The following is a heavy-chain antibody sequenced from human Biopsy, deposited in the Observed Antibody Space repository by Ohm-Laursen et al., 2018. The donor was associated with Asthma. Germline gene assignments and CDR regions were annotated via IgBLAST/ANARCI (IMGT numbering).Heavy chain of an antibody. CDR1: GFTFSSYA. CDR3: AKGYYYDSSGFDY. Sequence: GSLRLSCSASGFTFSSYAMSWVRQAPGKGLEWVSAISGSGGSTYYADSVKGRFTISRDNSKNMLYLQMSSLRAEDTAVYYCAKGYYYDSSGFDYWGQGTLVTVSS. D-gene: IGHD3-22*01. J-gene: IGHJ4*02. V-gene: IGHV3-23*01. CDR2: ISGSGGST.